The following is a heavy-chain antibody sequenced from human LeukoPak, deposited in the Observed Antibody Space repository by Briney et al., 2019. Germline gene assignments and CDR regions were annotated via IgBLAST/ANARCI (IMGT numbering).Heavy chain of an antibody. CDR3: ARAYSSGLTAFDI. Sequence: GGSLRLSCAASGFPFRNYAMHWVRQAPGQGLEWVAVISYDGSNKYYAESVKGRFTISRDNSRNTLDLQTNSLRAEDTAVYYCARAYSSGLTAFDIWGQGTLVTVSS. J-gene: IGHJ3*02. D-gene: IGHD6-19*01. CDR1: GFPFRNYA. CDR2: ISYDGSNK. V-gene: IGHV3-30-3*01.